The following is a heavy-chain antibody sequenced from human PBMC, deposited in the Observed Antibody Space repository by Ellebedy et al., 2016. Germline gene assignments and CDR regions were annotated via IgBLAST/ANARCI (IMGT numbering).Heavy chain of an antibody. J-gene: IGHJ5*02. V-gene: IGHV5-51*06. Sequence: GESLKISCKASGSDFATYWIAWVRQMPGKGLEWMGIIYPGDSDTRYRPSFQGQVTISADKSISTAYLQWSSLRASDTAMYYCARGSPKRDWFDPWGQGTLVTVSS. CDR1: GSDFATYW. CDR2: IYPGDSDT. CDR3: ARGSPKRDWFDP.